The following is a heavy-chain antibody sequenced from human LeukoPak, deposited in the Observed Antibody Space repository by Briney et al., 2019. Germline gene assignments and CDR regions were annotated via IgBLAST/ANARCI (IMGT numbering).Heavy chain of an antibody. D-gene: IGHD3-10*01. CDR2: NDYSGST. J-gene: IGHJ6*03. CDR3: ARGATFRGTYYMDV. CDR1: GGPISTHY. V-gene: IGHV4-59*11. Sequence: KPSETLSLTCIVSGGPISTHYWSWSRQPPGKGLERIGYNDYSGSTNYNPSLKSRVTISVDTSKNQFSLKLNSVTAADTAVYYCARGATFRGTYYMDVWGKGTTVTVSS.